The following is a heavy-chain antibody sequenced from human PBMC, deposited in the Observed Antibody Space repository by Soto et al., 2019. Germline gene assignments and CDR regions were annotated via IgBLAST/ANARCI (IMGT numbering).Heavy chain of an antibody. CDR1: GFSLSHPRMS. D-gene: IGHD3-16*01. CDR2: ISSSDAK. J-gene: IGHJ4*02. Sequence: QVTLKESGPVLVKPTETLTLTCTVSGFSLSHPRMSVGWIRQPPGKALEWLAHISSSDAKSYNTSLRNRLTISQDDSKSQVALTLTNMDPVDTATYYCARMLGYAYDYWGQGTLVTVSS. CDR3: ARMLGYAYDY. V-gene: IGHV2-26*01.